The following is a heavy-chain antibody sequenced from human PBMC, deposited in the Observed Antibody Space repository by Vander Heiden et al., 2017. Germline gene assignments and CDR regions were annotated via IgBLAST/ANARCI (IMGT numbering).Heavy chain of an antibody. V-gene: IGHV4-34*02. J-gene: IGHJ4*02. D-gene: IGHD6-25*01. CDR1: GGSFSGYY. CDR2: INESGST. CDR3: ARRGRLPFDY. Sequence: QVQLPQWGAGRLKPSETLSLTCAVYGGSFSGYYWTWIRQPPGKGLEWIGEINESGSTNYNPSLKSRVTISGDTSKNQFSLRLTSVTAADTAVYYCARRGRLPFDYWGQGTLVTVSS.